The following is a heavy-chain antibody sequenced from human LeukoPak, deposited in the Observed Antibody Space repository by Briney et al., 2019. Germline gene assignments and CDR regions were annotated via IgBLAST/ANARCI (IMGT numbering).Heavy chain of an antibody. D-gene: IGHD6-19*01. CDR2: IFYSGST. CDR1: GGSISSYY. CDR3: TGGNGWYAY. J-gene: IGHJ4*02. V-gene: IGHV4-59*01. Sequence: PSETLSLTCTVSGGSISSYYWSWIRQPPGKGLEWIGYIFYSGSTTYNPSLKSRVTMSVDTSKNQFSLKLSSVTAADTAVYYCTGGNGWYAYWGQGTLVSVSS.